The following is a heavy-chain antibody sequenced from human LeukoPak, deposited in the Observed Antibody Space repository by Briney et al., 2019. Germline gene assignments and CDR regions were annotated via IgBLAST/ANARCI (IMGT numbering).Heavy chain of an antibody. V-gene: IGHV1-69*04. CDR1: GGTFSSYA. Sequence: SVKVSCKASGGTFSSYAISWVRQAPGQGLEWMGRIIPILGIANYAQKFQGRVTITADKSTSTAYMELSSLRSEDTAVYYCAREVVVVAATHAFDIWGQGTMVTVSS. CDR3: AREVVVVAATHAFDI. D-gene: IGHD2-15*01. CDR2: IIPILGIA. J-gene: IGHJ3*02.